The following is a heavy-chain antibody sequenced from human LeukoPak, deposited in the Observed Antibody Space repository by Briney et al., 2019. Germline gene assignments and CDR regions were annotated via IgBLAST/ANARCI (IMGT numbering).Heavy chain of an antibody. Sequence: LSLTCTVSGGSISSSSYYWGWIRQPPGKGLEWVSYISSSGSTIYYADSVKGRFTISRDNAKNSLYLQMNSLRVEDTAVYYCLRGDRRDYWGQGTLVTVSS. CDR2: ISSSGSTI. CDR3: LRGDRRDY. J-gene: IGHJ4*02. CDR1: GGSISSSSYY. V-gene: IGHV3-11*04.